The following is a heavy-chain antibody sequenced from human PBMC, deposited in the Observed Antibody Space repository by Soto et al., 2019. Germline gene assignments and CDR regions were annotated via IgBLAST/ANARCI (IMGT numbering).Heavy chain of an antibody. CDR1: GGSISSYY. CDR2: IYYSGST. V-gene: IGHV4-59*01. J-gene: IGHJ6*02. D-gene: IGHD2-15*01. CDR3: ARVGDLDCSGGSCYSSFYGMDV. Sequence: SETLSLTCTVSGGSISSYYWSWIRQPPGKGLEWIGYIYYSGSTNYNPSLKSRVTISVDTSKNQFSLKLSSVTAADTAVYYCARVGDLDCSGGSCYSSFYGMDVWGQGTTVTVSS.